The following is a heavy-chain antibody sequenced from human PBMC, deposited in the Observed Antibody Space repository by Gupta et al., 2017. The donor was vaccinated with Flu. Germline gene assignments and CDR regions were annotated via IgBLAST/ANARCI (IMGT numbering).Heavy chain of an antibody. D-gene: IGHD3-3*01. CDR1: AGSISSSSYY. V-gene: IGHV4-39*01. Sequence: QLQLQESGPGLVKPSETLSLTCTVSAGSISSSSYYWGWIRQPPGTGLEWIGSVDNSGRTYYNPSFKSRVTISVDTSKNQFSLKLSSVTAEDTAVYYCARNDITILGVVRSTYYYYGMDVWGQGTTVTVSS. CDR2: VDNSGRT. CDR3: ARNDITILGVVRSTYYYYGMDV. J-gene: IGHJ6*02.